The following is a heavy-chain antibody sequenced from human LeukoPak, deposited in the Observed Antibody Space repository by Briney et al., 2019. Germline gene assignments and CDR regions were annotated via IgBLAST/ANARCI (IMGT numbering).Heavy chain of an antibody. CDR3: ARIHVDIVAPGAFDI. D-gene: IGHD5-12*01. V-gene: IGHV5-51*01. CDR2: IYPGDSDT. J-gene: IGHJ3*02. Sequence: GESLKISCKGSGYSFTSYWIGWVRQMPGKGLEWMGIIYPGDSDTRYSPSFQGQVTISADKSISTAYLQWSSLKASDTAMYYCARIHVDIVAPGAFDIWGQGTMVTVSS. CDR1: GYSFTSYW.